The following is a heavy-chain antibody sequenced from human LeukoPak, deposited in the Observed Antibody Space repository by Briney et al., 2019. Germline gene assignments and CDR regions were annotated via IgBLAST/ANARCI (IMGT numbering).Heavy chain of an antibody. D-gene: IGHD3-10*01. J-gene: IGHJ4*02. CDR2: IKQDGSEK. CDR1: GFTFSSYW. Sequence: PGGSLRLSCAASGFTFSSYWMNWVRQAPGKGLEWVANIKQDGSEKYYVDSVKGRFTISRDNTKNSLYLQMNSLRAEGTAVYYCARGKWFGELLHFDYWGQGTLVTVSS. CDR3: ARGKWFGELLHFDY. V-gene: IGHV3-7*03.